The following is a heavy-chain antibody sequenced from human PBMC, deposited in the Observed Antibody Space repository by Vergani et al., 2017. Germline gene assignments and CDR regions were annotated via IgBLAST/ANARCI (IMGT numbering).Heavy chain of an antibody. CDR1: GFTFSSYA. Sequence: QVQLVESGGGVVQPGRSLRLSCAASGFTFSSYAMHWVRQAPGKGLEWVAVISYDGSNKYYADSVKGRFTISRDNSKNTLYLQMNSLRAEDTAVYYCAGGNIVVVTATPRFDYWGQGTLVTVSS. V-gene: IGHV3-30-3*01. CDR3: AGGNIVVVTATPRFDY. J-gene: IGHJ4*02. D-gene: IGHD2-21*02. CDR2: ISYDGSNK.